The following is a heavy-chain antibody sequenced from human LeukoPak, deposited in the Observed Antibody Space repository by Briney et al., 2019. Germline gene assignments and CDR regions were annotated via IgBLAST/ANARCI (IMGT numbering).Heavy chain of an antibody. V-gene: IGHV4-59*01. J-gene: IGHJ4*02. Sequence: SETPSLTCTVSGGSIRSYYWSWVREPPGEGLEWIGDIYYSGSTNYNPSLKSRVTISVDTSKNQFSLKLSSVTAADTAVYYCARGWSDNWNDGSLYDYWGQGTLVTVSS. CDR3: ARGWSDNWNDGSLYDY. CDR1: GGSIRSYY. CDR2: IYYSGST. D-gene: IGHD1-20*01.